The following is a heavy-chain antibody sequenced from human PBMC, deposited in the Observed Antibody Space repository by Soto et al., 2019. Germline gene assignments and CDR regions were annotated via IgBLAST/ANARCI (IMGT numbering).Heavy chain of an antibody. CDR1: GGSISSYY. V-gene: IGHV4-59*01. CDR3: AALRLYYYGMDV. Sequence: SETLSLTCTVSGGSISSYYWSWIRQPPWKGLEWIGYINYSGSTKYNPSLKSRVTISVDTSKSQFSLKLSSVTAADTAVYYCAALRLYYYGMDVWGQGTTVTVSS. CDR2: INYSGST. J-gene: IGHJ6*02.